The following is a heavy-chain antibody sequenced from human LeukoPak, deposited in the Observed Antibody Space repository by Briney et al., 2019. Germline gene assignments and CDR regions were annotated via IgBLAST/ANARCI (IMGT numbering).Heavy chain of an antibody. CDR1: GGSFSGYY. D-gene: IGHD6-13*01. Sequence: SETLSLTCAVYGGSFSGYYWSWIRQPPGKGLEWIGEIYHSGSTNYNPSLKSRVTISVDKSKNQFSLKLSSVTAADTAVYYCARMSDSSSWGGFDYWGQGTLVTVSS. J-gene: IGHJ4*02. CDR3: ARMSDSSSWGGFDY. CDR2: IYHSGST. V-gene: IGHV4-34*01.